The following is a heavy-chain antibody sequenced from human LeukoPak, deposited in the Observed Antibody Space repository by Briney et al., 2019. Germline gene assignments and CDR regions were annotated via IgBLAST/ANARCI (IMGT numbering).Heavy chain of an antibody. Sequence: SETLSLTCTVSGGSISSSSYYWGWIRQPPGKGLEWIGSIYYSGSTYYNPSLKSRVTITVDTSKNQFSLKLSSVTAADTAVYYCARGPTYQPIDYWGQGTLVTVSS. D-gene: IGHD2-2*01. V-gene: IGHV4-39*07. J-gene: IGHJ4*02. CDR2: IYYSGST. CDR1: GGSISSSSYY. CDR3: ARGPTYQPIDY.